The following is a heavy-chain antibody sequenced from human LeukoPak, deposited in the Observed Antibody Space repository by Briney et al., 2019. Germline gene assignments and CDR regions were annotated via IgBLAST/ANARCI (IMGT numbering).Heavy chain of an antibody. CDR3: VRDNRSYNFDY. J-gene: IGHJ4*02. V-gene: IGHV3-74*01. CDR2: IKSDGSST. D-gene: IGHD1-26*01. Sequence: PGGSLRLSCAASGSTFSRYWMHWVRQAPGKGLVWVSCIKSDGSSTSIADSAKGRFTISGDNAKNTVYLQMNSLRAEDTAVYYCVRDNRSYNFDYWGQGTLVTVSS. CDR1: GSTFSRYW.